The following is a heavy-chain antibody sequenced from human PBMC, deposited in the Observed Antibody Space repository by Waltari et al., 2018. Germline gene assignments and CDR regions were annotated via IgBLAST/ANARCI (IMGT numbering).Heavy chain of an antibody. CDR1: GFTFSSYA. J-gene: IGHJ6*03. V-gene: IGHV3-30-3*01. CDR2: ISYDESNK. D-gene: IGHD2-2*01. Sequence: QVQLVESGGGVVQPGRSLRLSCAASGFTFSSYAMHWVRQAPGKGLEWVAVISYDESNKYYADSVKGRVTISRDNSKNTLYLQMNSLRAEDTAVYYCARDSCSSTSCYFYYYYMDVWGKGTTVTVSS. CDR3: ARDSCSSTSCYFYYYYMDV.